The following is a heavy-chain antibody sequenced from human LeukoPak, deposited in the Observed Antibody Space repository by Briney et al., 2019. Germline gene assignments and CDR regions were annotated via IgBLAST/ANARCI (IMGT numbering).Heavy chain of an antibody. CDR2: MNPNSGNT. Sequence: ASVKVSCKASGYTFTGYDINWVRQATGQGLEWMGWMNPNSGNTGYAQKFQGRGTMTRNTSISTAYMELSSLRSEDTAVYYCARDPPYCSSTSCYHNDDYWGQGTLVTFSS. CDR3: ARDPPYCSSTSCYHNDDY. D-gene: IGHD2-2*01. V-gene: IGHV1-8*01. CDR1: GYTFTGYD. J-gene: IGHJ4*02.